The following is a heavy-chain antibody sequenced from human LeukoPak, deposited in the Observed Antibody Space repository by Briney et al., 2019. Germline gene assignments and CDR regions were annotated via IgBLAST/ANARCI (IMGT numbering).Heavy chain of an antibody. CDR2: IYTSGST. J-gene: IGHJ4*02. Sequence: SETLSLTCTVSGGSISSDIYYWNWIRQPAGKGLEWIGHIYTSGSTNYNPSLKSRVTISVDTSKNQFSLKLSSVTAADTAVYYCARYGGNSGFDYWGQGTLVTVSS. CDR3: ARYGGNSGFDY. D-gene: IGHD4-23*01. V-gene: IGHV4-61*09. CDR1: GGSISSDIYY.